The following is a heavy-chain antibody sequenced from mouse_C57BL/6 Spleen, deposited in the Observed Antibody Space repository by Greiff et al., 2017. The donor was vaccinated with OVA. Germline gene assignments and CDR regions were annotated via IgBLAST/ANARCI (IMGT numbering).Heavy chain of an antibody. CDR1: GYSFTGYY. D-gene: IGHD1-1*01. J-gene: IGHJ2*01. CDR3: ARTGSSSDD. CDR2: INPSTGGT. Sequence: EVQLQQSGPELVKPGASVKISCKASGYSFTGYYMNWVKQSPEKSLEWIGEINPSTGGTTYNQKFKAKATLTVDKSSSTAYMQLKSLTSEDSAVYYCARTGSSSDDWGQGTTLTVSS. V-gene: IGHV1-42*01.